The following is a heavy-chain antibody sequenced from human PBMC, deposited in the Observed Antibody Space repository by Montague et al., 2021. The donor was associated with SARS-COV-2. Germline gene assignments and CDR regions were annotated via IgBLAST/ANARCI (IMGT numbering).Heavy chain of an antibody. Sequence: SLRLSCAASGFTFSSYSMNWVRQAPGKGLEWVSSISSSSSYIYYADSVKGRFTISRDNAKNSLYLQMNSPRAEDTAVYYCAREHLGTIFGVVRLGEGFDYWGQGTLVTVSS. CDR1: GFTFSSYS. V-gene: IGHV3-21*01. CDR2: ISSSSSYI. D-gene: IGHD3-3*01. CDR3: AREHLGTIFGVVRLGEGFDY. J-gene: IGHJ4*02.